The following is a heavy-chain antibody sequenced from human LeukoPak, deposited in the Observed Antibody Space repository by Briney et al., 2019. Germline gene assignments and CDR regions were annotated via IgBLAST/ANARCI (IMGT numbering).Heavy chain of an antibody. CDR3: ARDYGDYVFDY. J-gene: IGHJ4*02. CDR1: GYTFTSSY. D-gene: IGHD4-17*01. Sequence: ASVKVSCKASGYTFTSSYMRWVPQAPGQGREWMGIINPVGGSTTYAQKFQGRVTMTRDTATSTVYIEQSSLRSEDTAVYYCARDYGDYVFDYWGQGTLVTVSS. V-gene: IGHV1-46*01. CDR2: INPVGGST.